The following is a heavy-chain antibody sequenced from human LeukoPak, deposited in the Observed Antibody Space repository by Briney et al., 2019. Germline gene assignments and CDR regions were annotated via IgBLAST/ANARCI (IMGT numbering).Heavy chain of an antibody. V-gene: IGHV3-30-3*01. CDR2: ISYDGSNK. D-gene: IGHD5-12*01. CDR1: GFTFSSYA. J-gene: IGHJ4*02. Sequence: GSLRLSCAASGFTFSSYAMDWVRQAPGKGLEWVAVISYDGSNKYYADSVKGRFTISRDNSKNTLYLQMNSLRTEDTAVYYCARPYGGYVDYYFDYWGQETLVTVSS. CDR3: ARPYGGYVDYYFDY.